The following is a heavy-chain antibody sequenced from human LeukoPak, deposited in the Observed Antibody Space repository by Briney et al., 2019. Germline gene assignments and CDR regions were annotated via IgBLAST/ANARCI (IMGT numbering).Heavy chain of an antibody. J-gene: IGHJ6*03. V-gene: IGHV1-18*01. Sequence: GASVKVSCKASGYTFTSYGISWVRQAPGQGLEWMGWISAYNGNTNYAQKLQGRVTTTTDTSTSTAYMELRSLRSDDTAVYYCARDRDYGYYYYYMDVWGKGTTVTVSS. CDR3: ARDRDYGYYYYYMDV. D-gene: IGHD4-17*01. CDR1: GYTFTSYG. CDR2: ISAYNGNT.